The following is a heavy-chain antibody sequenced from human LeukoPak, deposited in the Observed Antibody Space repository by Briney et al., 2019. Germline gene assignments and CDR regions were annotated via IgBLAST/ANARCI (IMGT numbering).Heavy chain of an antibody. D-gene: IGHD3-22*01. Sequence: PSETLSLTCTVSGGPINSGRYYWSWIRQPAGKALEWIGCIYTSGTTTYNPSLKSRVTISLDTSRNQYSLRLSSVTAADTAMYFCAREDDTSGYDRSDYWGQGTLVTVSS. V-gene: IGHV4-61*02. CDR2: IYTSGTT. J-gene: IGHJ4*02. CDR3: AREDDTSGYDRSDY. CDR1: GGPINSGRYY.